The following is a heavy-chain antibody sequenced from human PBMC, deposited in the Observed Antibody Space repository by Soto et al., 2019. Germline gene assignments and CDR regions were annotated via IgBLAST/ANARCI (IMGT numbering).Heavy chain of an antibody. Sequence: SLKVSCKASGGTFSSYAISWVRQAPGQGLEWMGGIIPIFGTANYAQKFQGRVTITADKSTSTAYMELSSPRSEDTAVYYCARGYCTNGVCYQNFDYWGQGTMVTVYS. J-gene: IGHJ4*02. CDR1: GGTFSSYA. CDR3: ARGYCTNGVCYQNFDY. D-gene: IGHD2-8*01. V-gene: IGHV1-69*06. CDR2: IIPIFGTA.